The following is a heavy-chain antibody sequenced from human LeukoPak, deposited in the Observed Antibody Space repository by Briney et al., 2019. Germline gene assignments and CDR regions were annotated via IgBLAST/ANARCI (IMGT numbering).Heavy chain of an antibody. D-gene: IGHD3-22*01. V-gene: IGHV3-30-3*01. J-gene: IGHJ6*03. CDR2: ISYDGSNK. CDR1: GFTFSSYA. CDR3: ARDGDSSGYYYYYYMDV. Sequence: PGRSLRLSCAASGFTFSSYAMHWVRQAPGKGLEWVAVISYDGSNKYYADSVKGRFTISRDNAKNSLYLQMNSLRAEDTAVYYCARDGDSSGYYYYYYMDVWGKGTTVTVSS.